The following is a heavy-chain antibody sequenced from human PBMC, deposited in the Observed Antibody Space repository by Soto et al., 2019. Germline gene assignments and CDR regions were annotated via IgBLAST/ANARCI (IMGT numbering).Heavy chain of an antibody. D-gene: IGHD2-2*02. Sequence: PGESLKISCKASGYRFTRYWIGWLRQMPWKGLEWMGIIYLGDSNTRYSPSFQGQVTISADKSISTAYLQWSSLKASDTAIYYCARQEYCSSTSCYTVDSWGQGTLVTVS. CDR1: GYRFTRYW. CDR2: IYLGDSNT. CDR3: ARQEYCSSTSCYTVDS. V-gene: IGHV5-51*01. J-gene: IGHJ4*02.